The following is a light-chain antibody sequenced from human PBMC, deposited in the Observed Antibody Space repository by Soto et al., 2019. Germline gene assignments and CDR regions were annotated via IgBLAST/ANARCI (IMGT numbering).Light chain of an antibody. CDR3: QQYSTYPWT. V-gene: IGKV1-5*01. J-gene: IGKJ1*01. CDR1: QSISSW. CDR2: DAS. Sequence: DIQMTQSPSYVCASVGDRVTITCRASQSISSWLAWYQQKPGKAPKFLIFDASSLESGVPSRFSGSGSATEFTLTISSLQPDDFATYYCQQYSTYPWTFGQGTKVDIK.